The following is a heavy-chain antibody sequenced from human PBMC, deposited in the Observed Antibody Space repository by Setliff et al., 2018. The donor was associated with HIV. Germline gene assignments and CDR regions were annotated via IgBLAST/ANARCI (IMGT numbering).Heavy chain of an antibody. V-gene: IGHV4-61*09. Sequence: SETLSLTCTVSGDSISSGSYYWSWIRQPAGEGLEWIGQIHTSGSTNYNPSLTSRLTISLDTSRNQFSLKLTSVTAADSATYYCARWVYNSAWSLDYWGQGTLVTVSS. D-gene: IGHD6-19*01. CDR1: GDSISSGSYY. CDR2: IHTSGST. CDR3: ARWVYNSAWSLDY. J-gene: IGHJ4*02.